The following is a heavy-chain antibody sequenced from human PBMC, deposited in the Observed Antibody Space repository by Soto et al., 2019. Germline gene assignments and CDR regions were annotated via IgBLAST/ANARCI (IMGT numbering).Heavy chain of an antibody. J-gene: IGHJ4*02. Sequence: QLQLQESGPGLVKPSETLSLTCTVSGGSISSSSYYWGWIRQPPGKGLEWIGSIYYSGSTYYNPSLKSRGNLAVDTAKNQFYLKVSSVTAADTAVYYCARQSLAGADAFGYWGQGTLVTVSS. CDR2: IYYSGST. V-gene: IGHV4-39*01. CDR1: GGSISSSSYY. CDR3: ARQSLAGADAFGY. D-gene: IGHD6-19*01.